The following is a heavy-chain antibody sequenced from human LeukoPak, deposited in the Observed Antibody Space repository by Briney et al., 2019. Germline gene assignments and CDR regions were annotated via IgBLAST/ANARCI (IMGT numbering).Heavy chain of an antibody. CDR3: AKDSYYCSDNCPQYYYYIDV. CDR2: IRHDGSDK. D-gene: IGHD2-15*01. V-gene: IGHV3-30*02. CDR1: GFIFSGHG. J-gene: IGHJ6*03. Sequence: GGSLRLSCAASGFIFSGHGMHWVRQAPGKGLERVAFIRHDGSDKYYADSVKGRFTISRDNSENTLYLQMSSLRPEDTAVYYCAKDSYYCSDNCPQYYYYIDVWGKGTTVTVSS.